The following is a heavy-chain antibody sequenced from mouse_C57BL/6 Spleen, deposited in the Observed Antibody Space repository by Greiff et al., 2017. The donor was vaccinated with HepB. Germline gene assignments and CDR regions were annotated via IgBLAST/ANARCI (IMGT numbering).Heavy chain of an antibody. CDR3: AYSNYAWFAY. V-gene: IGHV14-3*01. D-gene: IGHD2-5*01. Sequence: EVQRVESVAELVRPGASVKLSCRASGLNIKNTYIHWVKQRPVQGLEWIGRIDPANGNTKYAPKFQGKATITADTSSNTAYLQLSSLTSEDTAIFYCAYSNYAWFAYWGQGTLVTVSA. CDR1: GLNIKNTY. J-gene: IGHJ3*01. CDR2: IDPANGNT.